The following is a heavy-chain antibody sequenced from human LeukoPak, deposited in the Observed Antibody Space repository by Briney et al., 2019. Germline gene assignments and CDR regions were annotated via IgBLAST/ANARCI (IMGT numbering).Heavy chain of an antibody. CDR3: ARAYYDSSGPSETPGWYFDL. CDR2: ISSSGSTI. Sequence: GGSLRLSCAASGFTFSDYYMSWIRQAPGKGLEWVSYISSSGSTIYYADSVKGRFTISRDNSKNTLYLQMNSLRAEDTAVYYCARAYYDSSGPSETPGWYFDLWGRGTLVTVSS. V-gene: IGHV3-11*04. CDR1: GFTFSDYY. J-gene: IGHJ2*01. D-gene: IGHD3-22*01.